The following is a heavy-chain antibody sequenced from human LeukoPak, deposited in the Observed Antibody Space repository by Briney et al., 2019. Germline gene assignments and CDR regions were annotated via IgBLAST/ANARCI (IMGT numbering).Heavy chain of an antibody. CDR3: ARGGGRGYSYNY. V-gene: IGHV1-2*02. CDR2: INPNSGGT. Sequence: ASVKVSCKASGCTFTGYYMHWVRQAPGQGLEWMGWINPNSGGTNYAQKFQGRVTMTRDTSISTAYMELSSLRSEDTAVYYCARGGGRGYSYNYWGQGTLVTVSS. CDR1: GCTFTGYY. D-gene: IGHD5-18*01. J-gene: IGHJ4*02.